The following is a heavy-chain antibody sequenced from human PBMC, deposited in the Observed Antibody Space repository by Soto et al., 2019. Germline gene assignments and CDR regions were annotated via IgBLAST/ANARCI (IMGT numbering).Heavy chain of an antibody. CDR1: GFTFNTYW. CDR2: IKQDGSEK. V-gene: IGHV3-7*04. Sequence: EVQLVESGGGLVQPGGSLRLSCAASGFTFNTYWMNWVRQAPGKGLEWVAHIKQDGSEKYYVDSLKDRFTISRDNAKNSVYLQVDSLRAEDTAVYYCAGGRGYFDLWGRGTLVTVSS. CDR3: AGGRGYFDL. J-gene: IGHJ2*01.